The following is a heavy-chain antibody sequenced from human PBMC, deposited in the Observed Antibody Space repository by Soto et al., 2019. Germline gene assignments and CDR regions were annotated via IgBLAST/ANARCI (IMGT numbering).Heavy chain of an antibody. J-gene: IGHJ6*02. CDR2: IRGFSPYT. Sequence: GGSLRLSCVASGFTFRTYTMNWVRQAPGKGLEWVSGIRGFSPYTFYAESVKGRFTISRDDAKNSLYLQMNSLGVEDTAVYYCARDRGYDAHDYYYNAMDVWGQGTTVTVSS. D-gene: IGHD2-15*01. CDR1: GFTFRTYT. CDR3: ARDRGYDAHDYYYNAMDV. V-gene: IGHV3-21*01.